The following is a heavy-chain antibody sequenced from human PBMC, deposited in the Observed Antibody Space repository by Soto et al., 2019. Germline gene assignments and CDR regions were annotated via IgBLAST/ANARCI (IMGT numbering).Heavy chain of an antibody. V-gene: IGHV1-24*01. CDR3: ATGGYYGSGSYSPFDY. CDR2: FDPEDGET. D-gene: IGHD3-10*01. CDR1: GYTLTELS. J-gene: IGHJ4*02. Sequence: ASVKVSCKVSGYTLTELSMHWVRQAPGKGLEWMGGFDPEDGETIYAQKFQGRVTMTEDTSTDTAYMELSSLRSEDTAVYYCATGGYYGSGSYSPFDYWGQGTLVTVSS.